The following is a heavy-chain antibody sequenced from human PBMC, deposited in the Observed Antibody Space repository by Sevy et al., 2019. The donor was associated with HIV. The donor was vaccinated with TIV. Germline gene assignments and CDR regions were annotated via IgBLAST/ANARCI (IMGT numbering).Heavy chain of an antibody. CDR2: IYPGDSET. J-gene: IGHJ4*02. CDR1: GYRFTSYW. D-gene: IGHD3-22*01. V-gene: IGHV5-51*01. Sequence: GESLKISCKASGYRFTSYWIAWVRQMPGKGLEWMGIIYPGDSETRYSRSFQGQVTISADKSISTAYLQWSSLRASDTAMFFCARRGYDTSGYPQYYFDYWGQGTLVTV. CDR3: ARRGYDTSGYPQYYFDY.